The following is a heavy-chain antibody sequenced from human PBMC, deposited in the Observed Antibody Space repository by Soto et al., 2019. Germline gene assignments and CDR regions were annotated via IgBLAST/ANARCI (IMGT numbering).Heavy chain of an antibody. J-gene: IGHJ4*02. CDR1: GYTFTSYY. CDR2: INPSGGST. V-gene: IGHV1-46*01. D-gene: IGHD6-6*01. Sequence: ASVKVSCKASGYTFTSYYMHWVRQAPGQGLEWMGIINPSGGSTSYAQKFQGRVTMTRDTSTSTVYMELSSLRSEDTAVYYCARGTSPSFTKFVSYSSSTTRIDDWGQGTLVTVSS. CDR3: ARGTSPSFTKFVSYSSSTTRIDD.